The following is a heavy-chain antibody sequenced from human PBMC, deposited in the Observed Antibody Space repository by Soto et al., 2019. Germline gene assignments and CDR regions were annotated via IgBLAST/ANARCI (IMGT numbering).Heavy chain of an antibody. Sequence: GESLRLSCAVSGFTFSGYAMSWVRRAPGKGLEWVSTISDSGASSYSADSVKGRFNISRDNSRNTLYLQMTSLRADDTAVYYCTKDARRTGLVGHWAGWGKGTLVTVSS. CDR2: ISDSGASS. D-gene: IGHD2-8*02. CDR1: GFTFSGYA. CDR3: TKDARRTGLVGHWAG. J-gene: IGHJ4*02. V-gene: IGHV3-23*01.